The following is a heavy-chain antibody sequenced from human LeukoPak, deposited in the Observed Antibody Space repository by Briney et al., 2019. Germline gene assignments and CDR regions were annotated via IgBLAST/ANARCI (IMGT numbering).Heavy chain of an antibody. CDR2: IYTSGST. CDR1: GGSISSNY. Sequence: SETLSLTCTVSGGSISSNYWSWIRQPAGKGLEWIGRIYTSGSTNYNPSLKSRVTISVDTSRNQFSLRVSSVTAADTAVYYCARSRGYTYGFDYWGQGTLATVSS. V-gene: IGHV4-4*07. D-gene: IGHD5-18*01. CDR3: ARSRGYTYGFDY. J-gene: IGHJ4*02.